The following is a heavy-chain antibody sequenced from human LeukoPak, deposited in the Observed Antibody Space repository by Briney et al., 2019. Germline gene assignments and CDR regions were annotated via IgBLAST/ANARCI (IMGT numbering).Heavy chain of an antibody. Sequence: ASVKVSCKASGYTFTGYYMHWVRQAPGQGLEWMGRINPNSGGTNYSQEFQGRVTMTRDTSISTAYMELSRLRSDDTAVYYCARDNGYYGSGSYYNTWGQGTLVTVSS. J-gene: IGHJ5*02. CDR2: INPNSGGT. CDR1: GYTFTGYY. D-gene: IGHD3-10*01. CDR3: ARDNGYYGSGSYYNT. V-gene: IGHV1-2*06.